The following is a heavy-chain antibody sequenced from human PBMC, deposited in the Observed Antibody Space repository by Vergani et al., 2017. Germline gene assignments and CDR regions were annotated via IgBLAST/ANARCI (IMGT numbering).Heavy chain of an antibody. CDR1: GYTFTSYY. CDR2: INPSGGST. D-gene: IGHD4-23*01. V-gene: IGHV1-46*01. CDR3: ASLPDGGNSGVDY. Sequence: QVQLVQSGAEVKKPGASVKVSCKASGYTFTSYYMHWGRQAPGQGLGWMGIINPSGGSTSYAQKFQGRVTMTRDTSRSTVYMELSSLRAEYTAVYYCASLPDGGNSGVDYWGQGTLVTVSS. J-gene: IGHJ4*02.